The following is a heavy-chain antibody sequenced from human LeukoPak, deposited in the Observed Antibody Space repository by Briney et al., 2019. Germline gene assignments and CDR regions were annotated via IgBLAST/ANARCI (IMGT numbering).Heavy chain of an antibody. D-gene: IGHD3-10*01. CDR1: GYTFTSYG. CDR3: ARDDYYGSGSYAFDI. Sequence: ASVKVSCKASGYTFTSYGISWVRQAPGQGLEWMGWISAYNGNTNYAQKLQGRVTMTTDTSTSTAYMELRSLRSDDMAVYYCARDDYYGSGSYAFDIWGQGTMVTVSS. J-gene: IGHJ3*02. V-gene: IGHV1-18*03. CDR2: ISAYNGNT.